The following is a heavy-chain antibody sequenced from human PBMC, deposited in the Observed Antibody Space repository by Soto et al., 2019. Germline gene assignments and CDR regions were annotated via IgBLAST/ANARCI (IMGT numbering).Heavy chain of an antibody. CDR2: ISWNSGTI. V-gene: IGHV3-9*01. Sequence: GGSLRLSCAASGFSFDDYAMHWVRQAPGKGLEWVTGISWNSGTIGYADSVKGRFTISRDNAKNSLYLQMNSLRAEDTALYSCQRDVWSRASGPPDSWGQGTLVTVSS. D-gene: IGHD3-10*01. CDR1: GFSFDDYA. CDR3: QRDVWSRASGPPDS. J-gene: IGHJ4*02.